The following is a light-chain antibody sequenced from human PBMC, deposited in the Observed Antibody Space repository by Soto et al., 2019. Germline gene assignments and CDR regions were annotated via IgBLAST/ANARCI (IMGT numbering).Light chain of an antibody. CDR2: TAS. J-gene: IGKJ2*01. Sequence: EIQMTQSPLSLSASVGDRVTITCRASQHIDTFLVWYQVKPGKAPKLLIQTASSLHSGVPSRFSGGGFGTSFTLTISSLQPADFATYYLQQSSTTPYAFGQGTKREIK. CDR3: QQSSTTPYA. CDR1: QHIDTF. V-gene: IGKV1-39*01.